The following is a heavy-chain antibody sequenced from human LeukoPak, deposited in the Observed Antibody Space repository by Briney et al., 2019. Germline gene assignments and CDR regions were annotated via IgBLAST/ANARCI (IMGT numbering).Heavy chain of an antibody. V-gene: IGHV4-4*07. CDR2: IYTTGST. CDR1: GGSISVYY. CDR3: TRDYCGGDCYTSYHYYYMDV. J-gene: IGHJ6*03. Sequence: PSETLSLTCTVSGGSISVYYWSWIRQPAGKGLEWLGRIYTTGSTNYNPSLRSRVTMSVDTSKNQFSLKLSTVTAADTAVYYCTRDYCGGDCYTSYHYYYMDVWGKGTTVTVSS. D-gene: IGHD2-21*02.